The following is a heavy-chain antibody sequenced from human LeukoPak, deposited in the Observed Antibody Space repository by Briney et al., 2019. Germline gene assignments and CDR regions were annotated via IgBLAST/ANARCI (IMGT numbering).Heavy chain of an antibody. CDR3: AKPRGDVYNSEAFDI. D-gene: IGHD3-16*01. CDR2: ISTSGGST. Sequence: GGSLRLSCAASGFTFSSYTMSWVRQAPGKGLEWVSAISTSGGSTYYADSVKGRFTISRDNSKNTLYLQMHSLRAEDTAVYFCAKPRGDVYNSEAFDIWGQGTMVTVSS. J-gene: IGHJ3*02. V-gene: IGHV3-23*01. CDR1: GFTFSSYT.